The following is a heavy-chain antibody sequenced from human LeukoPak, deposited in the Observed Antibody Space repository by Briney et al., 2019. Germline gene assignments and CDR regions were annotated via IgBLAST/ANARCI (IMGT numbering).Heavy chain of an antibody. V-gene: IGHV4-59*01. CDR1: GGSISSYY. CDR2: IYYSGST. J-gene: IGHJ5*02. Sequence: PSETLSLTCTVSGGSISSYYWSWIRQPPGKGLEWIGYIYYSGSTNYNPSLKSRVTISVDTSKNQFSLKLRSVTAADTAVYYCANGGYCNSTSCYPNWFDPWGQGTLVTVSS. CDR3: ANGGYCNSTSCYPNWFDP. D-gene: IGHD2-2*01.